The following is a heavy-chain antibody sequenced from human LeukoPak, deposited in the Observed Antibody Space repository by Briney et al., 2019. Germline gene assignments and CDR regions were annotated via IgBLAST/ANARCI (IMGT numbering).Heavy chain of an antibody. D-gene: IGHD3-22*01. CDR2: ISYDGSNK. CDR3: ASDGPTTYDKDSSGYYLDY. CDR1: GFTFSSYS. J-gene: IGHJ4*02. V-gene: IGHV3-30*04. Sequence: GGSLPLSCAASGFTFSSYSMHWVRQAPGKGLEWVEVISYDGSNKYYADSVKGRFTISRDNYKNTLYLQMNSLRAEDTAGYDSASDGPTTYDKDSSGYYLDYWGQGTLVTVSS.